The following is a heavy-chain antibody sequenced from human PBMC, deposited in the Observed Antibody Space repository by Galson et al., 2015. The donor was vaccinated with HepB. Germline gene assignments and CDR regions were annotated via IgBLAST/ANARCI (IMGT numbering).Heavy chain of an antibody. V-gene: IGHV5-10-1*01. CDR3: ARQDISMLFDY. CDR2: IDPDDSYDNYSPAFHT. CDR1: GYSFTNNW. D-gene: IGHD2-8*01. J-gene: IGHJ4*02. Sequence: QSGAEVKKPGESLRISCKVSGYSFTNNWISWVRQMPGKGLEWMGRIDPDDSYDNYSPAFHTHYSPSFQGHVTISVDKSISTAYLQWNSLKASDTAMYYCARQDISMLFDYWGQGTLVTVSS.